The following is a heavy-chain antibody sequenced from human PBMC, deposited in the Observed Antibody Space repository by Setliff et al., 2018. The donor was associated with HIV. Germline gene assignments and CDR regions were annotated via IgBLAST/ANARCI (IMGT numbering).Heavy chain of an antibody. V-gene: IGHV4-34*01. CDR3: ARHHVKYTDCPSGMCYWDAFDI. CDR1: GGSFSGYY. J-gene: IGHJ3*02. Sequence: SETLSLTCAVYGGSFSGYYWSWIRQPPGKGLEWIGEINHSGSTNYNMSLRSRVTISLDASRNQFSLELTSVTAADTAVYYCARHHVKYTDCPSGMCYWDAFDIWGQGTMVTVSS. D-gene: IGHD2-8*01. CDR2: INHSGST.